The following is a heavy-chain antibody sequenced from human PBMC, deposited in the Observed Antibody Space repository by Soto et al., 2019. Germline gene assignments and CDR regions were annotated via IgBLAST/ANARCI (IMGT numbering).Heavy chain of an antibody. D-gene: IGHD3-10*01. Sequence: QVQLVESGGGVVQPGRSLRLSCAASGFTFSSYAMHWVRQAPGKGLEWVAVISYDGSNKYYADSVKGRFTISRDNSNNTPYLQMTSLRAEDTAVYYCARGNYPDAFDIWGQGTMVTVSS. CDR1: GFTFSSYA. CDR3: ARGNYPDAFDI. J-gene: IGHJ3*02. V-gene: IGHV3-30-3*01. CDR2: ISYDGSNK.